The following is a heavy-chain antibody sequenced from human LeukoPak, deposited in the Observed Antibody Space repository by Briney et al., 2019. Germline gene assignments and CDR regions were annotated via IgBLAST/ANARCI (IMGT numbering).Heavy chain of an antibody. V-gene: IGHV4-34*01. CDR3: ARVADFIARPCDS. Sequence: SETLSLTCAVYGGSFSGNYWPSIRQTPGRGLEWIGESSLTGDITGYNPSLKGRATLSVDSSKNQFSLKLTSVTAADTGVYYCARVADFIARPCDSWGPGTLVTVSS. D-gene: IGHD2-21*01. CDR2: SSLTGDIT. CDR1: GGSFSGNY. J-gene: IGHJ4*02.